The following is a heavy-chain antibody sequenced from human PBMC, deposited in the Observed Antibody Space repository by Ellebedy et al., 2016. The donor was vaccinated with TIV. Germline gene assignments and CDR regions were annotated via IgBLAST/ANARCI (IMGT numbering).Heavy chain of an antibody. Sequence: GESLKISCAASGFTFTTYWMSWVRQAPGKGLEWVANIKQDGSEKHYVDSVKGRFTISRDNAKNSLYLQLNSLRAEDTAVYYCSRDLYDLLTGPFDYWGQGTLVTVSS. D-gene: IGHD3-9*01. J-gene: IGHJ4*02. V-gene: IGHV3-7*03. CDR2: IKQDGSEK. CDR1: GFTFTTYW. CDR3: SRDLYDLLTGPFDY.